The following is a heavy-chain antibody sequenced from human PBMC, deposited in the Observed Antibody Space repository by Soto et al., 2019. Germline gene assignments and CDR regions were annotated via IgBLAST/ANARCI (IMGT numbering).Heavy chain of an antibody. CDR2: IIPIFGTA. CDR1: GGTFSSYA. D-gene: IGHD3-9*01. CDR3: AREALRYFDWSPQPAFDI. V-gene: IGHV1-69*06. J-gene: IGHJ3*02. Sequence: GASVKVSCKASGGTFSSYAISWVRQAPGQGLEWMGGIIPIFGTANYAQKFQGRVTITADKSTSTAYMELSSLRSEDTAVYYCAREALRYFDWSPQPAFDIWGQGTMVTVSS.